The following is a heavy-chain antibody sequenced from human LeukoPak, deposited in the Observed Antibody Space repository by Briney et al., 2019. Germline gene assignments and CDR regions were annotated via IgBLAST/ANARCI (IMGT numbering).Heavy chain of an antibody. V-gene: IGHV4-39*07. Sequence: SETLSLTCSVSGDSINSTNIYCWGWIRQPPGKGLEWIGSIYYSGNTYYNPSLKSRVTISVEKSKNQFSLKLNSVTAADTAVYYCARDMVRGVGWFDPWGQGTLVTVSS. D-gene: IGHD3-10*01. J-gene: IGHJ5*02. CDR3: ARDMVRGVGWFDP. CDR2: IYYSGNT. CDR1: GDSINSTNIYC.